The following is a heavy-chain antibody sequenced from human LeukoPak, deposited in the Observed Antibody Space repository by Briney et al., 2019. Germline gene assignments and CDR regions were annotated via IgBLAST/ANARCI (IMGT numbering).Heavy chain of an antibody. CDR3: ARSLNGDPPDFDC. J-gene: IGHJ4*02. Sequence: GRSLRLSCAASGFIFSSYGMHWVRQAPGKGLEWVALIWYDGSNKFYADSVKGRFTISRDNSKNTLYLQMNSLGAEDTAVYYCARSLNGDPPDFDCWGQGTLVTVSS. V-gene: IGHV3-33*01. D-gene: IGHD4-17*01. CDR2: IWYDGSNK. CDR1: GFIFSSYG.